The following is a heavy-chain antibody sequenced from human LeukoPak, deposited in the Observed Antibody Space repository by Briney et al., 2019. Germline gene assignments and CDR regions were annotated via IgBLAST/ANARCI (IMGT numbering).Heavy chain of an antibody. CDR1: GGSISSYY. CDR2: IYTSGST. D-gene: IGHD3-22*01. Sequence: SETLSLTCTVSGGSISSYYWSWIRQPPGKGLEWIGYIYTSGSTNYNPSLKSRVTISVDTSENQFSLKLSSVTAADTAVYYCARLDYYDSSGQFDPWGQGTLVTVSS. V-gene: IGHV4-4*09. J-gene: IGHJ5*02. CDR3: ARLDYYDSSGQFDP.